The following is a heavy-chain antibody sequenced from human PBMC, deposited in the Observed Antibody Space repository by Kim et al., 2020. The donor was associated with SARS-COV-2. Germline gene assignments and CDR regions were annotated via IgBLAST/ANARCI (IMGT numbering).Heavy chain of an antibody. CDR2: IHYSGST. D-gene: IGHD6-19*01. CDR3: SRIVEGWLRALDV. V-gene: IGHV4-39*01. J-gene: IGHJ3*01. CDR1: GGSISSSSIYY. Sequence: SETLSLTCTVSGGSISSSSIYYCGWIRQPPGKGLEWIGSIHYSGSTYFSPSLKSRATISVDTSKSQVSLKLTSVTAADTAVYYCSRIVEGWLRALDVWG.